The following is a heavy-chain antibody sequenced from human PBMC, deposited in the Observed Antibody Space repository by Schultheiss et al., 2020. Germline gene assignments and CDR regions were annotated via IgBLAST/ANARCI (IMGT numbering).Heavy chain of an antibody. D-gene: IGHD6-19*01. V-gene: IGHV4-34*01. Sequence: SETLSLTCAVYGGSFSGYYWGWIRQPPGKGLEWIGSIYYSGSTYYNPSLKSRVTISVDTSRNQFSLQLNSVTPEDTAVYYCARDGRAVAGPNYGMDVWGQGTTVTVSS. J-gene: IGHJ6*02. CDR2: IYYSGST. CDR3: ARDGRAVAGPNYGMDV. CDR1: GGSFSGYY.